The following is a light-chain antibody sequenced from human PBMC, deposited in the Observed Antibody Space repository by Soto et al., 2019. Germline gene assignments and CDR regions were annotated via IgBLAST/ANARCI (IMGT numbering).Light chain of an antibody. J-gene: IGKJ1*01. CDR2: GAS. V-gene: IGKV3-15*01. Sequence: EIVMTQSPGTRSVSPGERATLSCRASQSVSSNLAWYQQKPGQAPRLLIYGASTRATGIPARFSGSGSETEFTLTISSLQSEDFAVYYCQQFYNWPRTFGQGTKVEIK. CDR3: QQFYNWPRT. CDR1: QSVSSN.